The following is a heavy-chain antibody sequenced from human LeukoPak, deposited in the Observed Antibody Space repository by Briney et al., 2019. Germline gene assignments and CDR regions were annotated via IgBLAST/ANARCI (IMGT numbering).Heavy chain of an antibody. D-gene: IGHD5-12*01. CDR2: IYHSGST. CDR3: ARGLATWVY. J-gene: IGHJ4*02. CDR1: GYSISSGYY. V-gene: IGHV4-38-2*02. Sequence: SETLSLTCTVSGYSISSGYYWGWIRQPPGKGLEWIGSIYHSGSTYYNPSLKSRVTISVDTSKNQFSLKLSSVTAADTAVYYCARGLATWVYWGQGTLVTVSS.